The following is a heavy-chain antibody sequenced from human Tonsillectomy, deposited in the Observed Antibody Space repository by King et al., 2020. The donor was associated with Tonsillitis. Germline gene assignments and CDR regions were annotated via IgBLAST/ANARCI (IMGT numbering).Heavy chain of an antibody. J-gene: IGHJ3*02. CDR1: GYTFINYD. V-gene: IGHV1-18*04. CDR2: ISGYNGNT. D-gene: IGHD3-22*01. CDR3: ARVVPSSGCVILAVPDTLDAFDI. Sequence: QLVQSGPEVKKPGASVKVSCKTSGYTFINYDITWVRQAPGQGLEWMGWISGYNGNTNYAQKLQGRVTMTTETSTRTGYMELRSLRPDDTAVYYCARVVPSSGCVILAVPDTLDAFDIWGQGTMVTVSS.